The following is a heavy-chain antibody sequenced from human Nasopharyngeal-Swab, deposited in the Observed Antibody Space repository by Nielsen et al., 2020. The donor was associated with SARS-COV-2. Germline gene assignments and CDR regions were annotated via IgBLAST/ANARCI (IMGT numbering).Heavy chain of an antibody. V-gene: IGHV4-34*01. J-gene: IGHJ3*02. CDR3: ARATYYDYVWGSYRPGAFDI. Sequence: RQAPGKGLGWIGEINHSGSTNYNPSLKSRVTISVDTSKNQFSLKLSSVTAADTAVYYCARATYYDYVWGSYRPGAFDIWGQGTMVTVSS. CDR2: INHSGST. D-gene: IGHD3-16*02.